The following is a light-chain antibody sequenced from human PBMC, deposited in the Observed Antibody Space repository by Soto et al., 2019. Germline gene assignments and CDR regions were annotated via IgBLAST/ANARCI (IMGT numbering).Light chain of an antibody. J-gene: IGLJ1*01. CDR2: EVS. CDR1: SSDVGGYNY. V-gene: IGLV2-14*01. CDR3: SSYTSSSTLCV. Sequence: QSVLTQPVSVSGSPGQSITISCTGTSSDVGGYNYVSWYQQQPGKAPKLMIYEVSNRPSGVSNRFSGSKSGNTASLTISGLQAEDEADYYCSSYTSSSTLCVFGTGTKVTVL.